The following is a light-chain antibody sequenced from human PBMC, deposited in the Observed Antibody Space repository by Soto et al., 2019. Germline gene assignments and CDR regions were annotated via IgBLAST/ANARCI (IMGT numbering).Light chain of an antibody. J-gene: IGKJ1*01. Sequence: AIQMTQSPSSLSASVGDKVTITCRASQGIGNDLAWYQQKPGKAPKVLIYGAATLQSGVPSRFSGSASGTDFTLTIRSRQPEDFATYYCLQDYNFPWTFGQGTKGEIK. V-gene: IGKV1-6*01. CDR1: QGIGND. CDR3: LQDYNFPWT. CDR2: GAA.